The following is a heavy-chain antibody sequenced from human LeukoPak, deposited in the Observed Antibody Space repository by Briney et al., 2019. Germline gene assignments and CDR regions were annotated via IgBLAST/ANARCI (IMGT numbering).Heavy chain of an antibody. CDR2: ISGSGGST. CDR1: GFTFSSYA. CDR3: ATMVTSPTYYYDSSGYEDY. D-gene: IGHD3-22*01. J-gene: IGHJ4*02. V-gene: IGHV3-23*01. Sequence: GGSLRLSCAASGFTFSSYAMSWVRQAPGKGLEWVSAISGSGGSTYYADSVKGRFTISRDNSKNTLYLQMNSLRAEDTAVYYCATMVTSPTYYYDSSGYEDYWGQGTMVTVSS.